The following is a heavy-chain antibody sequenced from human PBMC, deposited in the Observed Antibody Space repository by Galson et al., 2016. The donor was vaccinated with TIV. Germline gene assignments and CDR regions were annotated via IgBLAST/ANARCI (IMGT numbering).Heavy chain of an antibody. D-gene: IGHD1-20*01. CDR2: LFYSGGT. J-gene: IGHJ4*02. Sequence: SETLSLTCTVSGDSISSSSYYWGWIRQPPGKGLEWIGNLFYSGGTNSNPSLKSRVTISVDTSKNQFSLRLSSVTAADTAVYYCARVSIAGTSPPRGYFDYGGQGSLVTVSS. V-gene: IGHV4-39*07. CDR1: GDSISSSSYY. CDR3: ARVSIAGTSPPRGYFDY.